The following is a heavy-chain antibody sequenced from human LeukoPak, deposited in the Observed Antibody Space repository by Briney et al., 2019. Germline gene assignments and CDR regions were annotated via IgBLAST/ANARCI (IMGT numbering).Heavy chain of an antibody. CDR2: IRYDGSNK. D-gene: IGHD2-2*01. J-gene: IGHJ3*02. CDR1: GFTFSSYG. V-gene: IGHV3-30*02. Sequence: GGSLRLSCAASGFTFSSYGMHWVCQAPGKGLEWVAFIRYDGSNKYYADSVKGRFTISRDNSKNTLYLQMNSLRAEDTAVYYCAKVGIVVVPAARGAFDIWGQGTMVTVSS. CDR3: AKVGIVVVPAARGAFDI.